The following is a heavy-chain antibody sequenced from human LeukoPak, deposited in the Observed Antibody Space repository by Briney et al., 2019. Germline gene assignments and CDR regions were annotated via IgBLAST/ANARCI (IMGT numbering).Heavy chain of an antibody. CDR2: ISGSGGST. V-gene: IGHV3-23*01. CDR3: AKVDSSSWGIPDY. Sequence: GGSLRLSCAASGFTFSSYAMSWVRQAPGKGLEWVSAISGSGGSTYYADSVKGRFTISRDNSKNTLYLQMNSLRDEDTGVFYCAKVDSSSWGIPDYWGQGTQVTVSS. D-gene: IGHD3-22*01. CDR1: GFTFSSYA. J-gene: IGHJ4*02.